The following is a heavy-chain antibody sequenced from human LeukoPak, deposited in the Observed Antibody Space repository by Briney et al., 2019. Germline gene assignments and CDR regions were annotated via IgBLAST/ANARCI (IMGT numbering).Heavy chain of an antibody. J-gene: IGHJ4*02. D-gene: IGHD3-22*01. CDR2: INPNSGGT. CDR3: AREGYYDSTGNDY. Sequence: GASVKVSCKASGYTFTGYYMHWVRQAPGQGLEWMGRINPNSGGTNYAQKFQGRVTMTRDTSISTAYMELSRLRSDDTAVYYCAREGYYDSTGNDYWGQGTLVTVPS. CDR1: GYTFTGYY. V-gene: IGHV1-2*06.